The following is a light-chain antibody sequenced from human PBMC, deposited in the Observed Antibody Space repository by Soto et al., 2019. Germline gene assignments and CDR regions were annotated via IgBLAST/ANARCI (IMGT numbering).Light chain of an antibody. Sequence: EIVMTQSPATLSVSPGERATLSCRASQSVSSNLAWYQQKPGQAPRLLIYGASTRATGIPARFSGSGAGTDFTRTISSLQSEDFAVDYCQQYNNWTRTFGQGTKVDIK. J-gene: IGKJ1*01. V-gene: IGKV3-15*01. CDR3: QQYNNWTRT. CDR1: QSVSSN. CDR2: GAS.